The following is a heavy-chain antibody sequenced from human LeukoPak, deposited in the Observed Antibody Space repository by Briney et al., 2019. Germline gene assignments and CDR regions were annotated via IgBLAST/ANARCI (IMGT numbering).Heavy chain of an antibody. CDR1: GFTFSSYG. CDR2: IRYDGSNK. V-gene: IGHV3-30*02. J-gene: IGHJ4*02. CDR3: AKDHMGDLYYFDH. Sequence: PGGSLRLSCAASGFTFSSYGMHWVRQAPGKGLEWVAFIRYDGSNKYYADSVKGRFTISRDNSKNTLYLQMNSLRAEDTAVYYCAKDHMGDLYYFDHWGQGTLVTVSS. D-gene: IGHD3-16*01.